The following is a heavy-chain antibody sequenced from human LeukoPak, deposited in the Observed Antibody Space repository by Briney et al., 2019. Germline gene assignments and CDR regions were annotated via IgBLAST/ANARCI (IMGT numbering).Heavy chain of an antibody. CDR3: AREREGPYGYLDY. CDR2: IYTSGST. CDR1: GGSISRYY. D-gene: IGHD4-17*01. V-gene: IGHV4-4*07. Sequence: SETLSLTCTVSGGSISRYYWSWIRQPAGKGLEWIGRIYTSGSTDYNPSLKSRVTISMDTSQNQFSLKLSSVTAADTGVYYCAREREGPYGYLDYWGQGTLVTVSS. J-gene: IGHJ4*02.